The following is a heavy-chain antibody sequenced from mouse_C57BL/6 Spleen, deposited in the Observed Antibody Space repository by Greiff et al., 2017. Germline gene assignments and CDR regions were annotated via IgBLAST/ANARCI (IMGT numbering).Heavy chain of an antibody. Sequence: VKLQESGAELVKPGASVKISCKASGYAFSSYWMNWVKQRPGKGLEWIGQIYPGDGDTNYNGKFKGKATLTADKSSSTAYMQLSSLTSEDSAVYFCARGPGAVYYAMDYWGQGTSVTVSS. V-gene: IGHV1-80*01. CDR3: ARGPGAVYYAMDY. CDR1: GYAFSSYW. CDR2: IYPGDGDT. D-gene: IGHD6-1*01. J-gene: IGHJ4*01.